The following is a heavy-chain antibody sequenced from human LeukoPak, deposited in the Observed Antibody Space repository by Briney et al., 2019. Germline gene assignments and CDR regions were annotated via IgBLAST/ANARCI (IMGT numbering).Heavy chain of an antibody. CDR1: GFTFSSYA. Sequence: GGSLRLSCAASGFTFSSYAMSWVRQAPGKGLEWVSAISGSGGSTYYADSVKGRFTISRDNSKNTLYLQMNSLRAEDTAVYYCAKNKGYLWFREFDAFDIWGQGTMVTVSS. CDR3: AKNKGYLWFREFDAFDI. V-gene: IGHV3-23*01. J-gene: IGHJ3*02. CDR2: ISGSGGST. D-gene: IGHD3-10*01.